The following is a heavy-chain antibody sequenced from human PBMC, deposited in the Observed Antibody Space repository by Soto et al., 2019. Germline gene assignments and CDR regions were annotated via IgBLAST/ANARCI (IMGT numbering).Heavy chain of an antibody. CDR3: AIALARGIPTKTDY. V-gene: IGHV1-18*04. CDR1: GYTFTSYG. D-gene: IGHD3-10*01. Sequence: VASVKVSCKASGYTFTSYGISWVRQAPGQGLEWMGWISAYNGNTNYAQKLQGRVTMTTDTSTSTAYMELRSLRSDDTAVYYCAIALARGIPTKTDYRRQRPLVTVSS. J-gene: IGHJ4*02. CDR2: ISAYNGNT.